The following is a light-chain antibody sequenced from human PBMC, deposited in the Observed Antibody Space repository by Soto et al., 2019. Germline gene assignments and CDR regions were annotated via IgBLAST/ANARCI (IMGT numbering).Light chain of an antibody. CDR1: QSIRSW. CDR2: NAS. J-gene: IGKJ1*01. Sequence: DIQMTQSPSTLSATAGDRVTITCRASQSIRSWLAWYQQKPGKAPKLLIYNASNLDGGVPSRFSGSGSGTEFSLTISNLQPDDCATYYCQKYVNYWTFGQGTRVEIK. CDR3: QKYVNYWT. V-gene: IGKV1-5*01.